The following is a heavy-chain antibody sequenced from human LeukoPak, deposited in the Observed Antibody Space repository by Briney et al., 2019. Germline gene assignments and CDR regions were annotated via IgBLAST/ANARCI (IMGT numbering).Heavy chain of an antibody. CDR1: GFPFISYG. J-gene: IGHJ4*02. V-gene: IGHV3-30*18. Sequence: GGSLRLSCAASGFPFISYGMHWVRQAPGRGLEWVAVISFDGSNKYHADSVKGRFTISRDNSKNTLYLQMNSLRPEDTAVYYCANLYGDYPDYWGQGTLVTVAS. CDR2: ISFDGSNK. D-gene: IGHD4-17*01. CDR3: ANLYGDYPDY.